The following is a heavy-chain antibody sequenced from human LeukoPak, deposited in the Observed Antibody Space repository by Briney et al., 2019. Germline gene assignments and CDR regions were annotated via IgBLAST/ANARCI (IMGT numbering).Heavy chain of an antibody. Sequence: LSXTCIVXXXXXXXXGYYWXXXRQPXXXXXEWIGEINHSGSTNYNPSLKSRVTISVDTSKNQFSLKLSSVTAADTAVYYCARAVLYAYFDYWGQGTLVTVSS. CDR3: ARAVLYAYFDY. D-gene: IGHD3-10*01. CDR2: INHSGST. J-gene: IGHJ4*02. CDR1: XXXXXXXGYY. V-gene: IGHV4-34*01.